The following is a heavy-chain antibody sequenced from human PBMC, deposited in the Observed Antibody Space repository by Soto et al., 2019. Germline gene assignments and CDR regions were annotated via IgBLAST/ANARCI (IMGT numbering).Heavy chain of an antibody. CDR3: AHRPGGSGWRYYFDY. V-gene: IGHV2-5*01. Sequence: SVPTLGNPTQTLTLTCSFSGFSLTSTGSGVGWFRQPPGKALEWLGLTYWNDDDRYRSSLRSRLTITKDTSKNQVVLTMTNMDPEDTATYYCAHRPGGSGWRYYFDYWGQGTLVTVSS. CDR2: TYWNDDD. J-gene: IGHJ4*02. CDR1: GFSLTSTGSG. D-gene: IGHD6-19*01.